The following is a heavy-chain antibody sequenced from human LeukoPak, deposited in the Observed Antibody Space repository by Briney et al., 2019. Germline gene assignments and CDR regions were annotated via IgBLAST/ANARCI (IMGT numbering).Heavy chain of an antibody. CDR1: GGSFSGYY. V-gene: IGHV4-34*01. J-gene: IGHJ3*02. D-gene: IGHD3-16*01. Sequence: SETLSLTCAVYGGSFSGYYWSWIRQPPGKGLEWIGEINHSGSTNYNPSLKSRVTISVDTSKNQFSLKLSSVTAADTAVYYCARGRSFWGIWGQGTMVTVSS. CDR2: INHSGST. CDR3: ARGRSFWGI.